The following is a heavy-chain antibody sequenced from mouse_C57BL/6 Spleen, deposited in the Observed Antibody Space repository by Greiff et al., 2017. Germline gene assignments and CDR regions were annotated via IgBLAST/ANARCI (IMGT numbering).Heavy chain of an antibody. Sequence: EVQLVESGGDLVKPGGSLKLSCAASGFTFSSYGMSWVRQTPDKRLEWVATISSGGSYTYYPDSVKGRFTISRDNDKNTLYLQMSSLKSEDTAMYYCARQGGYYFDYWGQGTTLTVSS. J-gene: IGHJ2*01. CDR2: ISSGGSYT. CDR3: ARQGGYYFDY. V-gene: IGHV5-6*01. CDR1: GFTFSSYG.